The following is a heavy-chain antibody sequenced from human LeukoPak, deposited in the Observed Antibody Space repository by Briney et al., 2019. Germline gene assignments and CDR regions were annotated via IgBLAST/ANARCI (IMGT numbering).Heavy chain of an antibody. J-gene: IGHJ5*02. V-gene: IGHV3-48*03. CDR3: ARDVGFNNGWPA. CDR1: GFSFKTYE. Sequence: GGSLRLSCVASGFSFKTYEMNWVRQAPGKGLKWISYISVGGSDEDYADSVKGRFSISRDNAKNSLFLQMNSLRVEDTAVYYCARDVGFNNGWPAWGQGTLVTVSS. CDR2: ISVGGSDE. D-gene: IGHD6-19*01.